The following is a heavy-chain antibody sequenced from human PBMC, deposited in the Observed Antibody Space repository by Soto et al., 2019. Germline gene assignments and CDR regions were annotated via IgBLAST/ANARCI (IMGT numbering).Heavy chain of an antibody. V-gene: IGHV1-69*12. J-gene: IGHJ4*02. CDR2: IIPIFGTA. Sequence: QVQLVQSGAEVKKPGSSVKVSCKASGGTFSSYAISWVRQAPGQWLEWMGGIIPIFGTANYAQKFQGRVTSTADESTSTAFMELSSLRSEDTGADYYAMRSGYFDYWGEGTLVIVSS. D-gene: IGHD3-22*01. CDR1: GGTFSSYA. CDR3: AMRSGYFDY.